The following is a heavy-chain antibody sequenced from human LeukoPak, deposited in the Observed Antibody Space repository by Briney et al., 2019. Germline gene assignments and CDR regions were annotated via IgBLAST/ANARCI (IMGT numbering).Heavy chain of an antibody. D-gene: IGHD3-16*01. CDR1: GFSLRDYD. J-gene: IGHJ1*01. V-gene: IGHV3-21*01. CDR3: GRAFPPLRTSSAGDL. CDR2: ISGRSSHI. Sequence: GGSLRLSCSASGFSLRDYDMNWVRQAPGKGLEWVSAISGRSSHIYYGESVKGRFTISRDNAKNSLYLQMDSLGVEDTAVYYCGRAFPPLRTSSAGDLWGQGTLVIVSS.